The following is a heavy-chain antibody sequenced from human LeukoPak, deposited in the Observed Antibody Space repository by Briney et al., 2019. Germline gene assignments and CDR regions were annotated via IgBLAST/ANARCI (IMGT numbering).Heavy chain of an antibody. D-gene: IGHD6-19*01. J-gene: IGHJ4*02. CDR2: IIPIFGTA. CDR3: ARGDFSSGPRFDY. CDR1: GGTFSSYA. V-gene: IGHV1-69*13. Sequence: ASVKVSCKASGGTFSSYAISWVRQAPGQGLEWMGGIIPIFGTANYAQKFQGRVTITADESTSTAYMELSSLRSEDTAVYYCARGDFSSGPRFDYWGQGTLVTVSS.